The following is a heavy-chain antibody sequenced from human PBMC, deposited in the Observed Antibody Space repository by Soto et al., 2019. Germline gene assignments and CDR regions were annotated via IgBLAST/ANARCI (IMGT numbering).Heavy chain of an antibody. Sequence: QVQLMQSGAEVKKPGASVKVACKASGDTFTDYYIHWVRQAPGQGLEWMGTVNPSGGSTTYAQHYVGRVTMTRDTSTSTLYMELTSLTSEDAAVYYCARGGHVVVVTAALDYWGQGTLVTVSS. CDR1: GDTFTDYY. V-gene: IGHV1-46*01. D-gene: IGHD2-21*02. CDR2: VNPSGGST. CDR3: ARGGHVVVVTAALDY. J-gene: IGHJ4*02.